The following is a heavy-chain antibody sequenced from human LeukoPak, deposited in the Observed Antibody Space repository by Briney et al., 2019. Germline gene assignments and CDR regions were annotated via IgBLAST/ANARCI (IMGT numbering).Heavy chain of an antibody. CDR1: GYTFTGYY. CDR3: ARELTTVTRGGIPFDY. CDR2: INPNSGGT. J-gene: IGHJ4*02. Sequence: ASVKVSCKASGYTFTGYYMHWVRQALGQGLEWMGWINPNSGGTNYAQKFQGRVTMTRDTSISTAYMELSRLRSDDTAVYYCARELTTVTRGGIPFDYGGQGTLVTVSS. D-gene: IGHD4-17*01. V-gene: IGHV1-2*02.